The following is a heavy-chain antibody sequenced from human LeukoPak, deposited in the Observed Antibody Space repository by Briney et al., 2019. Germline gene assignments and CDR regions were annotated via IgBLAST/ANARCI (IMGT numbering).Heavy chain of an antibody. D-gene: IGHD3-16*01. CDR3: ATLTPHYDYVWGSSNDAFDI. V-gene: IGHV1-24*01. J-gene: IGHJ3*02. CDR2: FDPEDGET. Sequence: ASVTVSCKVSGYTLTELSMHWVRQAPGKGLEWMGGFDPEDGETIYAQKFQGRVTMTEDTSTDTAYMELSSLRSEDTAVYYCATLTPHYDYVWGSSNDAFDIWGQGTMVTVSS. CDR1: GYTLTELS.